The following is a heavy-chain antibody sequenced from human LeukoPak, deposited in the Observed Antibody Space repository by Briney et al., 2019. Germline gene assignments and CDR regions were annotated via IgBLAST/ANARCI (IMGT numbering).Heavy chain of an antibody. CDR1: GYTFTSYD. J-gene: IGHJ5*02. Sequence: ASVKVSCKASGYTFTSYDINWVRQATGQGLEWMGWMNPNSGNTGYAQKFQGRVTITRNTPISTAYMELSSLRSEDTAVYYCARGGYCSSTSCYTGDWFDPWGQGTLVTVSS. CDR3: ARGGYCSSTSCYTGDWFDP. V-gene: IGHV1-8*03. CDR2: MNPNSGNT. D-gene: IGHD2-2*02.